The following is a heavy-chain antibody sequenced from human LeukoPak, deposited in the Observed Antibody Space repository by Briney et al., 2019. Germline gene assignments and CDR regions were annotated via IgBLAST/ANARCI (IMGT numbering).Heavy chain of an antibody. Sequence: GSLRLSCEPSRFTFSNYYMHWVRQAPGKGLVWVSHINGDGSSTGYADSVKGRFTISRDNAKNTLYLQMNSLRADDTAVYYCARGGVPYSFDFWGQGTLVTVSS. J-gene: IGHJ4*02. CDR2: INGDGSST. CDR1: RFTFSNYY. D-gene: IGHD1-1*01. CDR3: ARGGVPYSFDF. V-gene: IGHV3-74*01.